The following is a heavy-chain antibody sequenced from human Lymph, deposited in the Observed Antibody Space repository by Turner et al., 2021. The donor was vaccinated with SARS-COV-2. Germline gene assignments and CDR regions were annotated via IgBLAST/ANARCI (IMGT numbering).Heavy chain of an antibody. V-gene: IGHV3-21*01. D-gene: IGHD1-26*01. CDR3: ARLSMGDWHFDL. J-gene: IGHJ2*01. Sequence: EVQLVESGGGLVKPGGSLRLSCAASGFTFSSYSMNWVRQAPGKGLEWVSSISSSSSYIYYADSVKGRFTISRDNAKNSLNLQMNSLRAEDTAVYYCARLSMGDWHFDLWGRGTLVTVSS. CDR1: GFTFSSYS. CDR2: ISSSSSYI.